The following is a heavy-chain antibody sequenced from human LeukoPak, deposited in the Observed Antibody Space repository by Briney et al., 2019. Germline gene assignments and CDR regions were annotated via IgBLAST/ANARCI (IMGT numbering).Heavy chain of an antibody. Sequence: GGSLRLSCAASGFTFSSYAMSWVRQAPGKGLEWVANIKQDGSEKYYVDSVKGRFTISGDNAENSLYLQMNSLRAEDTAVYYCARVFWYFDLWGRGTLVTVSS. CDR2: IKQDGSEK. CDR1: GFTFSSYA. J-gene: IGHJ2*01. V-gene: IGHV3-7*04. CDR3: ARVFWYFDL.